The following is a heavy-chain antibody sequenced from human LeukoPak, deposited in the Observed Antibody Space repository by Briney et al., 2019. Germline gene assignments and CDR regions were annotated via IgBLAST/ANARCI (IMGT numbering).Heavy chain of an antibody. CDR1: GGSISSYY. Sequence: PSETLSLTCTVSGGSISSYYWSWIRQPPGKGLEWIGYIYYSGSTNYNPSLKSRVTISVDTSKNQFSLKLSSVTAADTAVYYCARAGSSFYDFWSGLDAFDIWGQGTMVTVSS. V-gene: IGHV4-59*01. J-gene: IGHJ3*02. D-gene: IGHD3-3*01. CDR2: IYYSGST. CDR3: ARAGSSFYDFWSGLDAFDI.